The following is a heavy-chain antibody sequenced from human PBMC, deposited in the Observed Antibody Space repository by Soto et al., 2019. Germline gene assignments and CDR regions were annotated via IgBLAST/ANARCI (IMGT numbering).Heavy chain of an antibody. V-gene: IGHV5-51*01. CDR1: GNIFADSW. Sequence: PGVSLKISWKGSGNIFADSWSGWVSQKSGKGLEWMGIIYPGDSDTRYSPSFQGQVTISADKSIITAYLQWSSLKASDTAIYYCARRRNDFNDGFDIWGQGTMVTVS. CDR3: ARRRNDFNDGFDI. D-gene: IGHD2-21*02. J-gene: IGHJ3*02. CDR2: IYPGDSDT.